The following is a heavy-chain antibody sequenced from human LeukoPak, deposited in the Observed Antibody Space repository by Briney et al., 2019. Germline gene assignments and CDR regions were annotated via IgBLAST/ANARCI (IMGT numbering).Heavy chain of an antibody. CDR2: ISGSSGST. Sequence: PGGSLSLSCALSGFTLCSYAMSWVRQAPGKGREGGTAISGSSGSTYHAASGKGRFHIPRDNSKNTLYPQINSLRCEHTAVYYCSKDYYGSGSYFDYWGQGTLVTVSS. V-gene: IGHV3-23*01. J-gene: IGHJ4*02. D-gene: IGHD3-10*01. CDR3: SKDYYGSGSYFDY. CDR1: GFTLCSYA.